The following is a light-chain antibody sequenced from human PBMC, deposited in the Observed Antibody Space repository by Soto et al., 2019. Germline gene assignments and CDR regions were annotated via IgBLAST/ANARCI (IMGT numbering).Light chain of an antibody. Sequence: SALAVSAPPPARATLYCRASQSVRANIAWYQQKPGQAPRLLIYGASTRATGIPARFSGSGSGTEFTLSISSLQSEDFAVYYCQQYNDFSLPFGRGTKVEVK. CDR1: QSVRAN. J-gene: IGKJ4*01. V-gene: IGKV3-15*01. CDR2: GAS. CDR3: QQYNDFSLP.